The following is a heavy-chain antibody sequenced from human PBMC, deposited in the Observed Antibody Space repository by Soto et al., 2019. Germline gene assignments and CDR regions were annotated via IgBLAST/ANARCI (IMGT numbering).Heavy chain of an antibody. CDR1: GDSVSGNSAA. V-gene: IGHV6-1*01. Sequence: SQTLSLTCAISGDSVSGNSAAWNWIRQSPSRGLEWLGRTYYRSKWYNDYAVSVKSRITINPDTSKNQFSLQLNSVTPEDTAVYYCARGPPQVVPAAMGHYYYYYMDVWGKGTTVTVSS. D-gene: IGHD2-2*01. J-gene: IGHJ6*03. CDR3: ARGPPQVVPAAMGHYYYYYMDV. CDR2: TYYRSKWYN.